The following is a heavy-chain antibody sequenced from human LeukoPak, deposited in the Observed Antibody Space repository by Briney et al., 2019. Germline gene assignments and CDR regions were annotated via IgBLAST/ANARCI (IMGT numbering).Heavy chain of an antibody. D-gene: IGHD1-14*01. J-gene: IGHJ4*02. CDR1: GFTFSSYS. CDR2: ISSSSSYI. V-gene: IGHV3-21*04. CDR3: AKDITGGRSSPYFDS. Sequence: GGSLRLSCAASGFTFSSYSMNWVRQAPGKGLEWVSSISSSSSYIYYADSVKGRFTVSRDNAKNSLYLQMNSLRDEDTALYYCAKDITGGRSSPYFDSWGQGTLVTDSS.